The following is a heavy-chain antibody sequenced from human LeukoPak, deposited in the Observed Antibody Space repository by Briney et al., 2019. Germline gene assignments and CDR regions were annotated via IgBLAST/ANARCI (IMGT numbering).Heavy chain of an antibody. CDR2: IYYSGST. J-gene: IGHJ4*02. D-gene: IGHD3-16*02. Sequence: ASETLSLTCTVSGGSISSYYWSWIRQPPGKGLEWIGYIYYSGSTNYNPSLKSRVTISVDTSKNQFSLKLSSVTAADTAVYYCARETPLMITFGGVMVDWGQGTLVTVSS. CDR1: GGSISSYY. CDR3: ARETPLMITFGGVMVD. V-gene: IGHV4-59*12.